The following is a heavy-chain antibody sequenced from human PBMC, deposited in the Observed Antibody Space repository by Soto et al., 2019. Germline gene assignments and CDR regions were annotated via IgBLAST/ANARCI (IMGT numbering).Heavy chain of an antibody. CDR1: GGSFSGYY. CDR2: INHSGST. Sequence: SETLSLACAVYGGSFSGYYWGWIRQPPGKGLEWIGEINHSGSTNYNPSLKSRVTISVDTSKNQFSLKLSSVTAADTAVYYCAIVGAGLGREAYYYYGMDVWGQGTTVTVSS. D-gene: IGHD1-26*01. CDR3: AIVGAGLGREAYYYYGMDV. V-gene: IGHV4-34*01. J-gene: IGHJ6*02.